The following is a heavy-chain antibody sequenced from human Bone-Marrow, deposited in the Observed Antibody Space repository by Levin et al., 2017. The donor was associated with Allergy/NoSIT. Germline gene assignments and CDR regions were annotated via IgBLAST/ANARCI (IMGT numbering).Heavy chain of an antibody. CDR2: IYWNDDK. J-gene: IGHJ2*01. D-gene: IGHD2-21*01. CDR3: AHSLVVWLGPWYFDL. Sequence: SGPTLVKPTQTLTLTCTFSGFSLSTSGVGVGWIRQPPGKALEWLALIYWNDDKRYSPSLKSRLTITKDTSKNQVVLTMTNMDPVDTATYYCAHSLVVWLGPWYFDLWGRGTLVTVSS. CDR1: GFSLSTSGVG. V-gene: IGHV2-5*01.